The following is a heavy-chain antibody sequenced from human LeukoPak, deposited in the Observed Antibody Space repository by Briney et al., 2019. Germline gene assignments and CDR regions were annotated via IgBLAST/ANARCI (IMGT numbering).Heavy chain of an antibody. J-gene: IGHJ4*02. D-gene: IGHD3-22*01. CDR1: GFTFSSYA. Sequence: GGSLRLSCAASGFTFSSYAMHWVRQAPGKGLEWVAVISYDGSNKYYADSVKGRFTISRDNSKNTLYLQMNSPRAEDTAVYYCARGPYYYDSSGLDYWGQGTLVTVSS. CDR3: ARGPYYYDSSGLDY. CDR2: ISYDGSNK. V-gene: IGHV3-30-3*01.